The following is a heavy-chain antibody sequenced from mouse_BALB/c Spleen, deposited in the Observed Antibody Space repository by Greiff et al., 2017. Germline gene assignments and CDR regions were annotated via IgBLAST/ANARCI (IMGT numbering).Heavy chain of an antibody. Sequence: QVHVKQSGAELMKPGASVKISCKATGYTFSSYWIEWVKQRPGHGLEWIGEILPGSGSTNYNEKFKGKATFTADTSSNTAYMQLSSLTSEDSAVYYCARRDYGYSYYFDYWGQGTTLTVSS. D-gene: IGHD1-2*01. J-gene: IGHJ2*01. CDR1: GYTFSSYW. CDR3: ARRDYGYSYYFDY. CDR2: ILPGSGST. V-gene: IGHV1-9*01.